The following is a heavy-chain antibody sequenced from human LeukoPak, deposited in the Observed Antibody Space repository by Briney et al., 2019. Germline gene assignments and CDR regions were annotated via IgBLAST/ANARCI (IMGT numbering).Heavy chain of an antibody. CDR1: GGSFTDYF. V-gene: IGHV4-39*07. J-gene: IGHJ4*02. Sequence: SETLSLTCTVSGGSFTDYFWGWIRQPPGKGLEWIGSIYYSGRTFYNPSLKNRVSISLDTSKGQFSLYLDSVTAADTAVYFCTRDRAHGTQDYWGQGTLVTVS. CDR3: TRDRAHGTQDY. D-gene: IGHD1-26*01. CDR2: IYYSGRT.